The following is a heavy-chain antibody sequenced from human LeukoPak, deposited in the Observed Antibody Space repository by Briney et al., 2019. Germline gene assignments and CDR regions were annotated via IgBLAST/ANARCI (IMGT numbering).Heavy chain of an antibody. V-gene: IGHV1-2*02. CDR2: INPDSGGT. J-gene: IGHJ4*02. CDR3: ARANYDYVWGSYRYSYYFDY. D-gene: IGHD3-16*02. CDR1: GYIFTGYY. Sequence: ASVKVSCKASGYIFTGYYIHWVRQAPGQGLEWMGWINPDSGGTYYAQKFQGRVTMTRDTSISTAYMELSRLRSDDTAVYYCARANYDYVWGSYRYSYYFDYWGQGTLVTVSS.